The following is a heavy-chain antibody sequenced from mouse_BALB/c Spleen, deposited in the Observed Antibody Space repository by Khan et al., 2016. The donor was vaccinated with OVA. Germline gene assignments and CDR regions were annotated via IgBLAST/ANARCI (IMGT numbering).Heavy chain of an antibody. Sequence: QIQLVQSGPELKKPGETVKISCKASGYTFTNYGMNWVTQAPGTGLKWMGWINTYTGEPTYTDDFKGRFAFYLEPSASTAYLQINNLKNEDMSTYFCARGASYWYFDVWGAGTTVTVSS. CDR2: INTYTGEP. CDR3: ARGASYWYFDV. J-gene: IGHJ1*01. CDR1: GYTFTNYG. V-gene: IGHV9-1*02. D-gene: IGHD6-1*01.